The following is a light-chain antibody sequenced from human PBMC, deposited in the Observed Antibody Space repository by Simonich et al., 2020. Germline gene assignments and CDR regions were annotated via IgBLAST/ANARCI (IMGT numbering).Light chain of an antibody. V-gene: IGLV2-11*01. CDR3: CSYAGSYTLV. CDR1: SSDVGGYNY. J-gene: IGLJ2*01. CDR2: DVR. Sequence: QSALTQPRSVSWSPGQSVTISCTGTSSDVGGYNYVSCYQQPPGKAPKLMIYDVRNRPSGVPDRFSGSKSGNTASLTISGLQAEDEADYYCCSYAGSYTLVFGGGTKLTVL.